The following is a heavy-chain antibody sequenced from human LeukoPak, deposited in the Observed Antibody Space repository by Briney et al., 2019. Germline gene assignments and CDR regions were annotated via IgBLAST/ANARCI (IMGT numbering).Heavy chain of an antibody. CDR1: GFTFSTYA. CDR2: ISGTDGST. CDR3: AKAACTTSCYYNC. J-gene: IGHJ4*02. D-gene: IGHD2-2*01. V-gene: IGHV3-23*01. Sequence: PGASLRLSCAASGFTFSTYAMSWVRQAPGKGLEWVSAISGTDGSTYYADSVKGRFTISRDNSKNTLYLQMNSLRAEVTAVYYCAKAACTTSCYYNCWGQGTLVTVSS.